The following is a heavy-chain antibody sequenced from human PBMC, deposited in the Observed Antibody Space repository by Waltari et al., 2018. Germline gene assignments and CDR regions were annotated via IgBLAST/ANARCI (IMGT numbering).Heavy chain of an antibody. CDR1: GGSIRTHS. Sequence: QVQLQESGPGLVNPSETLSLTCTVSGGSIRTHSWSWIRQSPGKGLEWIGYSYYTGSTNYNPSLKSRVSISVDTSKNQFSLKLTSVTAADTAVYYCASDTVLGGFDIWGQGTMVTVSS. J-gene: IGHJ3*02. V-gene: IGHV4-59*08. D-gene: IGHD2-15*01. CDR3: ASDTVLGGFDI. CDR2: SYYTGST.